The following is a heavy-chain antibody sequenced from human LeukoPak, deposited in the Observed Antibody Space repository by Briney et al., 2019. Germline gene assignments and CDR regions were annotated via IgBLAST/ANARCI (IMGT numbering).Heavy chain of an antibody. J-gene: IGHJ4*02. Sequence: GGSLRLSCAASGFTVSSNYMTWVRQAPGRGLEWVSVIDSGGYTHYADSVKGRFTISRDNSKNTLYLQMNSLRAEDTAVYYCRRDLVGNWNDGPAHWGQGTLVTASS. CDR1: GFTVSSNY. D-gene: IGHD1-1*01. CDR3: RRDLVGNWNDGPAH. V-gene: IGHV3-53*01. CDR2: IDSGGYT.